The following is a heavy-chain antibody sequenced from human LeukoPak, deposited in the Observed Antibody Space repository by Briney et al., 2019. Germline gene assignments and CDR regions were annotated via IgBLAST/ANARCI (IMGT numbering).Heavy chain of an antibody. CDR1: QFTSSSFSNLW. V-gene: IGHV3-7*01. D-gene: IGHD6-13*01. CDR2: INQDGSEK. J-gene: IGHJ4*02. CDR3: ARGGLTSSWFWVY. Sequence: PGGSLRLSCAASQFTSSSFSNLWMTWVRQAPGKGLEWVANINQDGSEKYYVDSVKGRFTISRDNAKNSLYLQMNSLGAENTAVYYCARGGLTSSWFWVYWGQGTLVTVSS.